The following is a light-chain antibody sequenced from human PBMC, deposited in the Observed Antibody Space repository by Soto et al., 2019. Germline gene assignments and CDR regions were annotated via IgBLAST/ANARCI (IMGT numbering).Light chain of an antibody. CDR1: SSDVESYKL. V-gene: IGLV2-23*01. J-gene: IGLJ1*01. Sequence: QSVLTQPASVSESPGQSITISCTGTSSDVESYKLVSWYQQHPDKAPKLIIYEGNKRPSGVSNRFSGSKSGNTASLTISGLQAEDDADYYCCSYADSTTFYVFGTGTKVTVL. CDR2: EGN. CDR3: CSYADSTTFYV.